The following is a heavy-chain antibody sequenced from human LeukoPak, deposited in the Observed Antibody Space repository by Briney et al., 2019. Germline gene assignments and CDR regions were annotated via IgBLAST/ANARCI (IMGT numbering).Heavy chain of an antibody. CDR1: GFIFSRYA. J-gene: IGHJ4*02. CDR2: ISSGGESP. Sequence: GGSLRLSCAASGFIFSRYAMSWVRQAPGKGLEWVCGISSGGESPYYADSVRGRFTISRDNSKNSLYLEINSLRAEDTAVYSCAKKNRDGYNPFDYLGQGTLVTVSS. V-gene: IGHV3-23*01. CDR3: AKKNRDGYNPFDY. D-gene: IGHD5-24*01.